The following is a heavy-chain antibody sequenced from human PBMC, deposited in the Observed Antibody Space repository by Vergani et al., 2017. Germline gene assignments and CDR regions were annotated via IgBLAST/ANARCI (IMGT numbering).Heavy chain of an antibody. V-gene: IGHV4-61*02. D-gene: IGHD2-15*01. CDR3: ARLKWGYGMDV. J-gene: IGHJ6*02. Sequence: QVQLQESGPGLVKPSQTLSLTCTVSGASINNDFYSWHWIRQPAGKGLEWIGRIYVSGITDYNSSLQSRVSMSVDTSKNQFSLKLSSVTAADTAVYYCARLKWGYGMDVWGQGTTVTVSS. CDR2: IYVSGIT. CDR1: GASINNDFYS.